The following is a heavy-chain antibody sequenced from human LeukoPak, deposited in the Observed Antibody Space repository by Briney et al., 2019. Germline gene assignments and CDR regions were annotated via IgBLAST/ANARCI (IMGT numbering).Heavy chain of an antibody. Sequence: GGSLRFSCAASGFTFSSYAMTWVRQAPGKGLEWVSGISASGGSTHYVDSVKGRFTISRDNSKNTLYLQMNSLRAEDTAVYYCAKNGGSDSSSSYNYWGQGTLVTVSS. V-gene: IGHV3-23*01. CDR3: AKNGGSDSSSSYNY. CDR2: ISASGGST. CDR1: GFTFSSYA. J-gene: IGHJ4*02. D-gene: IGHD6-13*01.